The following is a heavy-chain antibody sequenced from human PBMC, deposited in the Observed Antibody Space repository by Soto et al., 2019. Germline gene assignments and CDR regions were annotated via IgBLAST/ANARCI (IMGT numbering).Heavy chain of an antibody. CDR3: ARLPITIFGVVRCDY. CDR2: IYYSGST. Sequence: PSETLSLTCTVSGGSISSYYWSWIRQPPGKGLEWIGYIYYSGSTNYNPSLKSRVTISVGTSKNQFSLKLSSVTAADTAVYYCARLPITIFGVVRCDYWGQGTLVTVSS. V-gene: IGHV4-59*08. D-gene: IGHD3-3*01. CDR1: GGSISSYY. J-gene: IGHJ4*02.